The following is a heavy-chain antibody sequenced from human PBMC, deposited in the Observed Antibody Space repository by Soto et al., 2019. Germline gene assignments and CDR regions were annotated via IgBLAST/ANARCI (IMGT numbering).Heavy chain of an antibody. CDR3: ARVPDY. Sequence: QLQLQASGSGLAKPSQTLSLTCAVSGGSISSGGYSWSWIRQPPGKGLEWIGYMYHSGSTYYNPSLKSRVTISIDRSKNQFSLKLSSVTAADTAVYYCARVPDYWGQGILVTVSS. CDR1: GGSISSGGYS. J-gene: IGHJ4*02. CDR2: MYHSGST. V-gene: IGHV4-30-2*01. D-gene: IGHD2-2*01.